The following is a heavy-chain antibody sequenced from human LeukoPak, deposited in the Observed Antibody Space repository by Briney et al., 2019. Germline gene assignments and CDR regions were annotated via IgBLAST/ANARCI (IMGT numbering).Heavy chain of an antibody. CDR3: ASTYGRGSLNY. Sequence: GGSLRLSCADSGFTFGSYWMHWVRQAPGKGLVWVSRINSDGSSTSYADSVKGRFTISRDNAKNSLYLQMNSLRVEDAALYYCASTYGRGSLNYWGQGTLVTVSS. CDR2: INSDGSST. J-gene: IGHJ4*02. D-gene: IGHD4-17*01. CDR1: GFTFGSYW. V-gene: IGHV3-74*01.